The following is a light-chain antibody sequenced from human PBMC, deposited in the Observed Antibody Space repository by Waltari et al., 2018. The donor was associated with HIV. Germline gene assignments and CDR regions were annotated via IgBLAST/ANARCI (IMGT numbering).Light chain of an antibody. CDR2: WAS. CDR3: QQYYSLPFT. J-gene: IGKJ3*01. V-gene: IGKV4-1*01. Sequence: DFLTTQSPDTLVVSLCEKDTVNCKSSQSVLYSSTSKNYLAWYQQKPGQSPKLLTYWASTRESGVPDRFSGGGSGTDFTLTISSLQAEDVAVYYCQQYYSLPFTFGPGTKVDIK. CDR1: QSVLYSSTSKNY.